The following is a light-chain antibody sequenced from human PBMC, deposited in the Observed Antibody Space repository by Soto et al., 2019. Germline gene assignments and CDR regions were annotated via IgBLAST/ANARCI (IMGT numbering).Light chain of an antibody. CDR2: AAS. J-gene: IGKJ1*01. Sequence: DIVLAHSPGTLSLYPRDRATLSFSASQNLGSGYLAWYQQKPGQAPRILIYAASSRATGIPDRFSGSGSGTDFSLTISRLEPEDFAVYYCQQYDTSPRTFGQGTKVDI. CDR3: QQYDTSPRT. CDR1: QNLGSGY. V-gene: IGKV3-20*01.